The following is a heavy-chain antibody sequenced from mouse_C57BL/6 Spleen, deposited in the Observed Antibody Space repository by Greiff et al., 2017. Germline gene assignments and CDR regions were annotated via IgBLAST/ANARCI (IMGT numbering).Heavy chain of an antibody. CDR2: IYPSSGNT. J-gene: IGHJ1*03. D-gene: IGHD6-1*01. Sequence: VQLQQSGAELARPGASVKLSCKASGYTFTSYGISWVKQRTGQGLEWIGEIYPSSGNTYYNEKFKGKATLTADKSSSTAYMELRSLTSEDSAVYFCARLSADGYFDVWGTGTTVTVSS. CDR3: ARLSADGYFDV. CDR1: GYTFTSYG. V-gene: IGHV1-81*01.